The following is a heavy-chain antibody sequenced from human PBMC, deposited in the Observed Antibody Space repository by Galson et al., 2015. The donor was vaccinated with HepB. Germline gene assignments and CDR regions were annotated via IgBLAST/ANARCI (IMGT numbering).Heavy chain of an antibody. CDR3: ARLTTVTNEPDY. D-gene: IGHD4-17*01. Sequence: SLRLSCAASGFTFSTDAMSWARQAPGKGLEWVSAISVIGGSTYYADSVKGRFTISRDNTRNTLYLQMNSLKDEDTAVYYCARLTTVTNEPDYWGQGTLVTVSS. CDR2: ISVIGGST. V-gene: IGHV3-23*01. CDR1: GFTFSTDA. J-gene: IGHJ4*02.